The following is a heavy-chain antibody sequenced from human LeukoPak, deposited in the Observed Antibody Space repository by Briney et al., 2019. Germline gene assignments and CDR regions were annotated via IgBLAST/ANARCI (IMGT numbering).Heavy chain of an antibody. CDR3: TTASVDTAMVEVLD. Sequence: GGSLRLSCAASGFTFSTYAMGWVRQAPGRGLEWVSAISGSGGNTYYADSVKGRFTISRDNSKNTLYLQMNSLKTEDTAVYYCTTASVDTAMVEVLDWGQGTLVTVSS. CDR2: ISGSGGNT. CDR1: GFTFSTYA. V-gene: IGHV3-23*01. D-gene: IGHD5-18*01. J-gene: IGHJ4*02.